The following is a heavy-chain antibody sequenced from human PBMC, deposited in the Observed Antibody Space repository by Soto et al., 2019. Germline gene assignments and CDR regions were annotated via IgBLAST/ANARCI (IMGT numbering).Heavy chain of an antibody. CDR2: ISSSSSTI. CDR1: GFTFSSYS. D-gene: IGHD2-2*01. CDR3: ARGSQLPVRGSYAFDI. Sequence: EVQLVESGGGLVQPGGSLRLSCAASGFTFSSYSMNWVRQAPGKGLEWVSYISSSSSTIYYEDSVKGRFTISRDNAKNSLYVQLNSLRAGDTAVYYCARGSQLPVRGSYAFDIWVQGTMVTVSS. V-gene: IGHV3-48*01. J-gene: IGHJ3*02.